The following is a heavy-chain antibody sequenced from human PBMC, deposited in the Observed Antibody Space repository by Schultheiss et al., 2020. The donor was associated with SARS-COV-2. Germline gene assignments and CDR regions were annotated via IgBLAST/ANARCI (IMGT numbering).Heavy chain of an antibody. J-gene: IGHJ4*02. D-gene: IGHD3-3*01. CDR3: ARHLKTYYDFWSGYPPGSFDY. CDR2: INPNSGGT. Sequence: ASVKVSCKASGGTFTGYYMHWVRQAPGQGLEWMGWINPNSGGTNYAQKFQGRVTITRDTSTSTAYMELRSLRSDDTAVYYCARHLKTYYDFWSGYPPGSFDYWGQGTLVTVSS. CDR1: GGTFTGYY. V-gene: IGHV1-2*02.